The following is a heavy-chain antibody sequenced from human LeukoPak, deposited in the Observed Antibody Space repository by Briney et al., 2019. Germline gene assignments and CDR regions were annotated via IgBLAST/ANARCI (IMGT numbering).Heavy chain of an antibody. Sequence: GGSLRLSCAASGFTFSSYSMNWVRQAPGKGLEWVSSISSSSSYIYYADSVKGRFTISRDNAKNSLYLQMNSLRAEDTALYYCAKGPSGYSYGNFDYWGQGTLVTVSS. J-gene: IGHJ4*02. V-gene: IGHV3-21*04. CDR2: ISSSSSYI. CDR1: GFTFSSYS. D-gene: IGHD5-18*01. CDR3: AKGPSGYSYGNFDY.